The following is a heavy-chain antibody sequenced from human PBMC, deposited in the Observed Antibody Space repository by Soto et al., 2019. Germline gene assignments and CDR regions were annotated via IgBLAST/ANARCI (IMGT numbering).Heavy chain of an antibody. CDR3: ARVSGHVYATLHGPFDY. J-gene: IGHJ4*02. Sequence: QVQLVESGGGVVQPGRSLRLSCAASEFTFNRHAMHWVRQAPGKGLEWVAVISHDGRIKYYADSVKGRFTISRDNSMNTQDLQMNSLRAEDTAIYFCARVSGHVYATLHGPFDYWGQGPLVTVSS. CDR2: ISHDGRIK. D-gene: IGHD2-8*01. V-gene: IGHV3-30*04. CDR1: EFTFNRHA.